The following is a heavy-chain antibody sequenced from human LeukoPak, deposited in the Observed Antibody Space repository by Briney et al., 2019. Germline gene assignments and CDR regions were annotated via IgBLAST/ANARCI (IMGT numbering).Heavy chain of an antibody. CDR1: GGSITSTNW. Sequence: PSETLSLTCGVSGGSITSTNWWSWVRQPPGQGLEWIGEISLSGLTNYNPSLKSRVTMALDKSKNHLSLNLTSVTAADTAVYYCSRENGASSPFGYWGQGTLVTVSS. J-gene: IGHJ4*02. CDR2: ISLSGLT. D-gene: IGHD2-8*01. CDR3: SRENGASSPFGY. V-gene: IGHV4-4*02.